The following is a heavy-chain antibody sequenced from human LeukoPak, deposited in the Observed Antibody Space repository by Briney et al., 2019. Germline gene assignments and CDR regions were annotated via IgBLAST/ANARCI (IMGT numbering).Heavy chain of an antibody. V-gene: IGHV3-48*03. CDR1: GFTFSNYE. J-gene: IGHJ4*02. CDR3: ASQNYGDYRFPEYYFDY. CDR2: ISGSGNTI. D-gene: IGHD4-17*01. Sequence: GGSLRLSCAASGFTFSNYEMNWVRQAPGKGLEWVSYISGSGNTIHYADSVKGRFTISRDNAKNSLYLQMNSLRAEDTAVYYCASQNYGDYRFPEYYFDYWGQGTLVTVSS.